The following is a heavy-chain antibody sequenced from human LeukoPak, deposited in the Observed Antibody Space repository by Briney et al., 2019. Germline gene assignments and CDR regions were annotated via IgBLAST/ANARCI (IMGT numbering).Heavy chain of an antibody. V-gene: IGHV1-2*02. J-gene: IGHJ6*02. Sequence: ASVKVSCKASGYTFTGYYMHWVRQAPGQGLEWMGCINPNSGGTNYAQKFQGRVTMTRDTSISTAYMELSRLRSDDTAVYYCASNGGPSPYYYCGMDVWGQGTTVTVSS. CDR2: INPNSGGT. D-gene: IGHD2-8*01. CDR1: GYTFTGYY. CDR3: ASNGGPSPYYYCGMDV.